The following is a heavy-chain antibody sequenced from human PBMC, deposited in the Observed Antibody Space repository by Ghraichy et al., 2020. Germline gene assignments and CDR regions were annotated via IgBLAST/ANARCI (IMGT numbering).Heavy chain of an antibody. V-gene: IGHV4-34*01. CDR2: INHSGST. CDR3: ARNSPKYGGNSGYYYYYMDV. D-gene: IGHD4-23*01. Sequence: SETLSLTCAVYGGSFSGYYWSWIRQPPGKGLEWIGEINHSGSTNYNPSLKRRVTISVDTSKNQFSLKVSSVTAADTAVYYCARNSPKYGGNSGYYYYYMDVWGKGTTVTVSS. J-gene: IGHJ6*03. CDR1: GGSFSGYY.